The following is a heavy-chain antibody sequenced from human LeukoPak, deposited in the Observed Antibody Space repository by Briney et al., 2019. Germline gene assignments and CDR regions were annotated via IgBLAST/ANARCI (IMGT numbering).Heavy chain of an antibody. D-gene: IGHD2-2*01. CDR3: ARDERYCSSTSCYFRFDP. V-gene: IGHV4-61*02. Sequence: PSQTLSLTCTGSGGTISSGRYYRSCIRQPAGRGLVWIGGNYDSGSTNYNHSLKSRVTISVDTSKNQFSLKLSSVTAADTAVYYCARDERYCSSTSCYFRFDPWGQGTLVTVSS. CDR2: NYDSGST. J-gene: IGHJ5*02. CDR1: GGTISSGRYY.